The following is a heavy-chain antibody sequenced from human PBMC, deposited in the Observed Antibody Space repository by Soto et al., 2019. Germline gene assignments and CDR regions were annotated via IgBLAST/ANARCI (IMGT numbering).Heavy chain of an antibody. V-gene: IGHV4-4*02. CDR2: IFYSGST. CDR3: VHHGGVPYYHDF. J-gene: IGHJ4*02. CDR1: GGSLSSSSW. D-gene: IGHD2-8*01. Sequence: TLSLTCAVSGGSLSSSSWWSWVRQPPGKTLEWLGEIFYSGSTKYNPSLNSRVTISADQSKNDFSLRLSSVTAADTAVYYCVHHGGVPYYHDFWGQGMLVTVSS.